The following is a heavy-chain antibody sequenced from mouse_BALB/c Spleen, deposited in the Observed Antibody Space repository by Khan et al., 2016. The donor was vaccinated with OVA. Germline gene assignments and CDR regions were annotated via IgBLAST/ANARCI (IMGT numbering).Heavy chain of an antibody. J-gene: IGHJ4*01. CDR3: GRSRYYYGSNLYAMDY. V-gene: IGHV1S41*01. CDR1: GYTFTSYW. CDR2: VAPGSGIT. D-gene: IGHD1-1*01. Sequence: DLVKPGASVKLSCKASGYTFTSYWINWIKQRPGQGLEWIGRVAPGSGITYYNEMFKGKATLTEDTSSSTAYIQLSSLSSEDSAVYFCGRSRYYYGSNLYAMDYWGQGTSVTVSS.